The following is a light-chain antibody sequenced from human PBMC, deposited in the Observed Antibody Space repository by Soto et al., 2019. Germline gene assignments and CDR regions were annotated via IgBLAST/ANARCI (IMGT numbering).Light chain of an antibody. CDR2: GAS. J-gene: IGKJ1*01. V-gene: IGKV3-15*01. Sequence: EIVMTQSPATLSVSPGERATLSCRASQSVSSNLAWYQQKPGQAPRLLIYGASTRATGIAARFSGSGSGTEFTLTISSLQSEDFAVYYCQQYNNWPTLGQGTKV. CDR3: QQYNNWPT. CDR1: QSVSSN.